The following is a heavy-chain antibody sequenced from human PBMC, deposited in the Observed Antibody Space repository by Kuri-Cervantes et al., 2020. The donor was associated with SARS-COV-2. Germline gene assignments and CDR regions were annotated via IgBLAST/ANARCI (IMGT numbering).Heavy chain of an antibody. CDR1: GGSISSYY. CDR2: IYYSGST. D-gene: IGHD3-10*01. CDR3: ARSRGVQGVVDY. Sequence: ESLKISCTVSGGSISSYYWSWIRQPPGKGLEWIGYIYYSGSTNYNPSLKSRVTISVDTSKNQFSLKLSSVTAADTAVYYCARSRGVQGVVDYWGQGTLVTVSS. J-gene: IGHJ4*02. V-gene: IGHV4-59*01.